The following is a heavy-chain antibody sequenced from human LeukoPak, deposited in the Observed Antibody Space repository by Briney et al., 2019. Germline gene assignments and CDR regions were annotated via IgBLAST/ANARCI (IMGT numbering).Heavy chain of an antibody. D-gene: IGHD4-17*01. CDR1: GGTFSSYA. Sequence: ASVKVSCKASGGTFSSYAISWVRQAPGQGLEWMGWMNPNSGNTGYAQKFQGRVTMTRNTSISTAYMELSSLRSEDTAVYYCASGPETTVTTLGYWGQGTLVTVSS. V-gene: IGHV1-8*02. CDR2: MNPNSGNT. J-gene: IGHJ4*02. CDR3: ASGPETTVTTLGY.